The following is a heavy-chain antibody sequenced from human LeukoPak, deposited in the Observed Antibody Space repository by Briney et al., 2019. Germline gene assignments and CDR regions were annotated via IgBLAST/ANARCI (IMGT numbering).Heavy chain of an antibody. Sequence: SQTLSLTCTVSGDSISSGASSWSWLRQPPGKGLEWIGYIYYSGSTNYSPSLKSRVTISVDTSKNQFSLNLTSVTAADSAVYYCARVSWFPGTSYYYMDVWGKGTTVTVSS. D-gene: IGHD1-1*01. V-gene: IGHV4-61*08. CDR2: IYYSGST. CDR1: GDSISSGASS. J-gene: IGHJ6*03. CDR3: ARVSWFPGTSYYYMDV.